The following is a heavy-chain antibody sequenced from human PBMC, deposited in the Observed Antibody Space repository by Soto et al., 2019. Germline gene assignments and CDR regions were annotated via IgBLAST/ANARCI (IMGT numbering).Heavy chain of an antibody. CDR3: ARYIVVVTATYAFDI. CDR1: GFNFKNYA. Sequence: GGSLRLSCAASGFNFKNYAMTWVRQAPGKGLEWVSTVYNSGDITHYADSVKGRFTISRDNSKNTLYLQMNSLRAEDTAVYYCARYIVVVTATYAFDIWGQGTMVTVSS. J-gene: IGHJ3*02. CDR2: VYNSGDIT. D-gene: IGHD2-21*02. V-gene: IGHV3-23*01.